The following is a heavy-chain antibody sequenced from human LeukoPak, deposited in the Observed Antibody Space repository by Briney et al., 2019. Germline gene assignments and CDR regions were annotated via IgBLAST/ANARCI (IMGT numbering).Heavy chain of an antibody. CDR3: ARDTGGTTPWDFQH. V-gene: IGHV4-30-2*01. CDR2: IYHSGST. CDR1: GGSISSGGYS. Sequence: SETLSLTCAVSGGSISSGGYSWSWIRQPPGKGLEWIGYIYHSGSTYYNPSLKSRVTISVDRSKNQFSLKLSSVTAADTAVYYCARDTGGTTPWDFQHWGQGTLVTVSS. D-gene: IGHD1-7*01. J-gene: IGHJ1*01.